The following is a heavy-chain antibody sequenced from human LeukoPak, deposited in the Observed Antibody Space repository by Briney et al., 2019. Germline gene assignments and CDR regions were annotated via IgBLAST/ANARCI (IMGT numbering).Heavy chain of an antibody. CDR2: IRYDGSNK. Sequence: PGRSLRLSCAASGFTFRSYAMHWVRQAPGKGLEWVAFIRYDGSNKYYADSVKGRFTISRDNAKNALYLQMNSLRAEDTAVYYCARATYCGGDCYSNFDYWGQGTLVTVSS. D-gene: IGHD2-21*02. CDR1: GFTFRSYA. J-gene: IGHJ4*02. CDR3: ARATYCGGDCYSNFDY. V-gene: IGHV3-30*04.